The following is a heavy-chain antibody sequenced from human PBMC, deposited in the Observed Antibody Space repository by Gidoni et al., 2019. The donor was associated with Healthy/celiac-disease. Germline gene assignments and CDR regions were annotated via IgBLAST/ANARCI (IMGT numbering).Heavy chain of an antibody. CDR2: IYYSGST. Sequence: QVQLQESGPGLVKPSQTLSLTCTVSGGSISSGGYYWSCFRQHPGKGLEWIGYIYYSGSTYYNPSLKSRVTISVDTSKNQFSLKLSSVTAADTAVYYCARGLGYCSSTSCYSGGYFQHWGQGTLVTVSS. D-gene: IGHD2-2*02. CDR3: ARGLGYCSSTSCYSGGYFQH. CDR1: GGSISSGGYY. J-gene: IGHJ1*01. V-gene: IGHV4-31*03.